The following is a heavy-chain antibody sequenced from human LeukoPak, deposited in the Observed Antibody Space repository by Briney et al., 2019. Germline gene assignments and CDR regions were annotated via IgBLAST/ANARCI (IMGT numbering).Heavy chain of an antibody. J-gene: IGHJ5*02. CDR2: INHSGST. CDR1: GGSFSDYY. Sequence: PSETLSLTCAVYGGSFSDYYWSWLRQPPGKGLEWIGEINHSGSTNYNPSLKSRVTISVDTSKNQFSLKLSSVTAADTAVYYCARGGYSYGSGTSRGKNWFDPWGQGTLVTVSS. V-gene: IGHV4-34*01. D-gene: IGHD5-18*01. CDR3: ARGGYSYGSGTSRGKNWFDP.